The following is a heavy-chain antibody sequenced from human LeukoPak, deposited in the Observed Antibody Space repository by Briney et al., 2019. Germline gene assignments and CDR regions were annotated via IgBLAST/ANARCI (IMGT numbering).Heavy chain of an antibody. V-gene: IGHV3-23*01. CDR1: GGSISSGGYS. J-gene: IGHJ6*02. CDR2: ISGSGDST. CDR3: AKVSGGSYPIYGMDV. D-gene: IGHD2-15*01. Sequence: LSLTCAVSGGSISSGGYSWSWVRQAPGKGLEWVSAISGSGDSTNYADSVKGRFTISRDKSKNTLFLQINSLRAEDTAVYFCAKVSGGSYPIYGMDVWGQGTTVTVSS.